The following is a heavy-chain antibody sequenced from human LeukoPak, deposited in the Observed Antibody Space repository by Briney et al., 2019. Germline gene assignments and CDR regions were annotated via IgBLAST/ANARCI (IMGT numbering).Heavy chain of an antibody. Sequence: GRSLRLSCAASGFTFSSYGMHWVRQAPGKGLEWVAVIWYDGSNKYYADSVEGRFTISRDNSKNTLYLQMNSLRAEDTAVYYCARDSGHNWNDGALDYWGQGTLVTVSS. CDR3: ARDSGHNWNDGALDY. CDR1: GFTFSSYG. V-gene: IGHV3-33*01. J-gene: IGHJ4*02. D-gene: IGHD1-1*01. CDR2: IWYDGSNK.